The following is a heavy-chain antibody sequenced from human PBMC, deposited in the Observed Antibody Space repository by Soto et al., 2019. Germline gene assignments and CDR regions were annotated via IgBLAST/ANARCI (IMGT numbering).Heavy chain of an antibody. Sequence: QVHLVQSGAEVKTPGSSVKVSCKASGGTFSSYAISWVRQAPGQGLEWMGGVLPVFGTTNHAQTFHDRITITADESTNTAYMELTRLGPGDTAMYYCARGQRPSTLAVDRFDFWGQGTLVTVSS. V-gene: IGHV1-69*01. CDR3: ARGQRPSTLAVDRFDF. CDR1: GGTFSSYA. J-gene: IGHJ4*02. CDR2: VLPVFGTT. D-gene: IGHD6-19*01.